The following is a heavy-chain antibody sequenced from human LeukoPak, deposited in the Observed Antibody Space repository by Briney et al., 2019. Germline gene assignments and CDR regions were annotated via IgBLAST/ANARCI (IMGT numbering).Heavy chain of an antibody. CDR1: GFTFSSYG. CDR3: ARDVLPGSSWYYFDY. CDR2: IWYDGSNK. V-gene: IGHV3-33*01. D-gene: IGHD6-13*01. J-gene: IGHJ4*02. Sequence: GGSLRLSCAAPGFTFSSYGMHWVRQAPGKGLEWVAVIWYDGSNKYYADSVKGRFTISRDNSKNTLYLQMNSLRAEDTAVYYCARDVLPGSSWYYFDYWGQGTLVTVSS.